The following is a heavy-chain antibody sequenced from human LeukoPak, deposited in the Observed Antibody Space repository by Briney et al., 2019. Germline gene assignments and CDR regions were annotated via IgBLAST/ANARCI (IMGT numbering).Heavy chain of an antibody. CDR2: IYYSGST. Sequence: SETLSLTCTVSGGSISSYYWSWIRQPPGKGLEWIGYIYYSGSTNYNPSLKSRVTISVDTSKNQFSLKLSSVTAADTAVYYCARGQVPDYWGQGTLVTISS. CDR1: GGSISSYY. J-gene: IGHJ4*02. V-gene: IGHV4-59*01. CDR3: ARGQVPDY.